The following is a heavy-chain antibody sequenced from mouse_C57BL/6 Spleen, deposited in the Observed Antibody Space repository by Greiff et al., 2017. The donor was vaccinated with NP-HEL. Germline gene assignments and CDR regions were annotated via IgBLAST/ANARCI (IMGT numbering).Heavy chain of an antibody. J-gene: IGHJ3*01. CDR3: ARSLSLCAY. Sequence: VQLQESGPELVKPGASVKISCKASGYAFSSSWMNWVKQRPGKGLEWIGRIYPGDGDTNYNGKFKGKATLTADKSSSTAYMQLSSLTSEDSAVYFCARSLSLCAYWGQGTLVTVSA. CDR1: GYAFSSSW. CDR2: IYPGDGDT. D-gene: IGHD6-2*01. V-gene: IGHV1-82*01.